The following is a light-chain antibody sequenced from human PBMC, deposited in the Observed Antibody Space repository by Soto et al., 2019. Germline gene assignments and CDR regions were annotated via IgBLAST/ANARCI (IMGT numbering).Light chain of an antibody. V-gene: IGLV3-21*02. CDR1: NIGSKS. CDR3: QVWDSSSDHHYV. J-gene: IGLJ1*01. CDR2: DDS. Sequence: SYELTQPPSVSVAPGQTARITCGGNNIGSKSVQWYQQKPGQAPVLVVYDDSDRPSGIPERFSGSNSGNTATLTISRVEAGDEADYYCQVWDSSSDHHYVFGTGTKVTVL.